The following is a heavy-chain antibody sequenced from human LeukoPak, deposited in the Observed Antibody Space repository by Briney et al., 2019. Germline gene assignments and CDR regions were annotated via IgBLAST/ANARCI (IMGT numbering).Heavy chain of an antibody. Sequence: SETLSLTCAVYGGSFSGYYWSWIRQPPGKGLEWIGEINHSGSTNYNPSLKSRVTISGDTSKKQSSLKLSSVTAADTAVYYCARGPQTYYDILTGLSFWGQGTLVTVSS. J-gene: IGHJ4*02. CDR3: ARGPQTYYDILTGLSF. D-gene: IGHD3-9*01. CDR1: GGSFSGYY. V-gene: IGHV4-34*01. CDR2: INHSGST.